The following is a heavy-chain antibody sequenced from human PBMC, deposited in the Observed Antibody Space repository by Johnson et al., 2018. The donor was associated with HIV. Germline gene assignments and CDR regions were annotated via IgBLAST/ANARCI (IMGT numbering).Heavy chain of an antibody. CDR1: GFTFSNAW. J-gene: IGHJ3*02. D-gene: IGHD2-21*01. CDR2: IKSKTDGGTT. Sequence: VQLVESGGGLVKPGGSLRLSCAASGFTFSNAWMSWVRQAPGKGLEWVGRIKSKTDGGTTDYAAPVKGRFTISRDDSKNTLYLQINSLRAEDTAVYYCAKFRDAFDIWGQGTMVTVSS. V-gene: IGHV3-15*01. CDR3: AKFRDAFDI.